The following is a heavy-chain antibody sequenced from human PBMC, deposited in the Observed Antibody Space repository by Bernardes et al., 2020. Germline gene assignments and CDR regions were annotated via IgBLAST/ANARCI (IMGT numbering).Heavy chain of an antibody. J-gene: IGHJ3*02. CDR2: ISSNGGST. V-gene: IGHV3-64D*06. CDR1: GFTFSSYA. Sequence: GGSLRLSCSASGFTFSSYAMHWVRQAPGKGLEYVSAISSNGGSTYYADSVKGRFTISRDNSKNTLYLQMSSLRAEDTAVYYCVKDRIVGATNPGLGAFDIWGQGTMVNVSS. D-gene: IGHD1-26*01. CDR3: VKDRIVGATNPGLGAFDI.